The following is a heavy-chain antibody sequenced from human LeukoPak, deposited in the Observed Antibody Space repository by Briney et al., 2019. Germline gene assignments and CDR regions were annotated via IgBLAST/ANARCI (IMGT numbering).Heavy chain of an antibody. J-gene: IGHJ6*03. CDR2: IYPSGST. V-gene: IGHV4-4*07. D-gene: IGHD1-26*01. CDR1: GGSISSYY. CDR3: ARATLVGYFSYFYMDV. Sequence: PSETLSLTCTVSGGSISSYYWAWIRQCAGKGLEWIGRIYPSGSTNYNPSLKSRVTISVDTSQNQFSLKLTSVTAADTAVYYCARATLVGYFSYFYMDVWGKGTTVTFSS.